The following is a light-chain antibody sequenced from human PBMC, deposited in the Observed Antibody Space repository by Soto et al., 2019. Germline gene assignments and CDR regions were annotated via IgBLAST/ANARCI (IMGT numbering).Light chain of an antibody. Sequence: QSLLTQSPSASGAPGQRVTIGCSGSSSNIGNYSVYWYQQVPGSAPRLLIYRSSQRPSGVPDRFSGSKSGTSASLVISGLWSEDEADYYCATWDDSLSGMTFGGGTKLSVL. CDR2: RSS. CDR3: ATWDDSLSGMT. J-gene: IGLJ2*01. CDR1: SSNIGNYS. V-gene: IGLV1-47*03.